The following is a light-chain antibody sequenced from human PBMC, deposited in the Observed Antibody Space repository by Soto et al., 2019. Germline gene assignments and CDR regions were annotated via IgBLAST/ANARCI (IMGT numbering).Light chain of an antibody. CDR2: GAS. J-gene: IGKJ1*01. V-gene: IGKV3-20*01. CDR3: QQYGSSLWT. CDR1: QFFGSDY. Sequence: EIVLTQSPDTLSLSPGERATLSCRASQFFGSDYLAWYQQKPGQPPRLLIYGASRRATGIPDRFSGRGSGTDFTLTISSLEPEDFAVYYCQQYGSSLWTFGQGTKVDIK.